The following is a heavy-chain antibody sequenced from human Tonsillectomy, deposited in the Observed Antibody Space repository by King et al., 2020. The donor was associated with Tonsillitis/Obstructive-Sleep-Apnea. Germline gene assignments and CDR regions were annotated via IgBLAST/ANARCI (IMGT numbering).Heavy chain of an antibody. D-gene: IGHD3-3*01. CDR2: INHSGST. Sequence: VQLQQWGAGLLKPSETLSLTCAVYGGSFSGYYWSWIRQPPGKGLERIVEINHSGSTNYNPSLKSRCTISVDTSKNQFSLKLSSVTAADTAVYYCARGGRDFWSAEDYFHYMDVWGKGTTVTVSS. CDR3: ARGGRDFWSAEDYFHYMDV. V-gene: IGHV4-34*01. J-gene: IGHJ6*03. CDR1: GGSFSGYY.